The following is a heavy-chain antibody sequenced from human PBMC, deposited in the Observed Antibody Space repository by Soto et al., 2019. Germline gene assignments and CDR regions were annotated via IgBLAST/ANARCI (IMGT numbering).Heavy chain of an antibody. Sequence: QVQLVQSGAEVKKPGASVKVSCKTSGYTFTGYGINWVRQAPGHGLEWMGWISVFNGNTKYGQNIQDRVIMTTDTSTGTAYLELRSRRSDDTAVYFCGRDGSGGIIESWGQGTMLIVSS. CDR3: GRDGSGGIIES. CDR2: ISVFNGNT. CDR1: GYTFTGYG. V-gene: IGHV1-18*01. D-gene: IGHD2-15*01. J-gene: IGHJ3*01.